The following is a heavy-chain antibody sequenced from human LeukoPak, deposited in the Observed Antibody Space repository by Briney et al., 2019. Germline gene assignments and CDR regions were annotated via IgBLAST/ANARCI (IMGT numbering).Heavy chain of an antibody. D-gene: IGHD3-10*01. Sequence: GESLKISCKGSGYFFTSYWIGWVRQMPGKGLEWMGIIYPGDSDTRYSPSFQGQVTMSADKSISTAYLQWSSLKASDTDMYYCARSYGSGSYGGAFDIWGQGTMVTVSS. CDR1: GYFFTSYW. CDR2: IYPGDSDT. V-gene: IGHV5-51*01. CDR3: ARSYGSGSYGGAFDI. J-gene: IGHJ3*02.